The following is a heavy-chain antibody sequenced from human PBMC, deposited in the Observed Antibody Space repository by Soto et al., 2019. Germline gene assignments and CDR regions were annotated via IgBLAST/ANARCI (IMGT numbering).Heavy chain of an antibody. Sequence: SETLSLTCTVSGGSFTGHFLSWVRQPPGKGLEWIGEVSHSGNTKYYPSLRSRVTLSVDSSKNQISLALTSVTAADTAVYYCARAKFESTGWHQFDIWGQGTLVTVYS. CDR3: ARAKFESTGWHQFDI. J-gene: IGHJ4*02. V-gene: IGHV4-34*01. CDR2: VSHSGNT. D-gene: IGHD7-27*01. CDR1: GGSFTGHF.